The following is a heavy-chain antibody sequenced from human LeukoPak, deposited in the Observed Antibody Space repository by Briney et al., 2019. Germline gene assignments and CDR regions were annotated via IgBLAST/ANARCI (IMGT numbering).Heavy chain of an antibody. D-gene: IGHD5-12*01. V-gene: IGHV4-59*08. CDR1: GGSISGSRT. Sequence: SETLSLTCTVSGGSISGSRTWGWVRQPPGKGLEWIGYIYYSGSTNYNPSLKSRVTISVDTSKNQFSLKLSSVTAADTAVYYCAGVGRGGYDLGTNWFDPWGQGTLVTVSS. J-gene: IGHJ5*02. CDR3: AGVGRGGYDLGTNWFDP. CDR2: IYYSGST.